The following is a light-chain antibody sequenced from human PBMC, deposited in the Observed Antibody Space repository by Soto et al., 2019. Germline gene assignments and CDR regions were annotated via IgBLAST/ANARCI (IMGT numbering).Light chain of an antibody. CDR2: SAS. CDR3: QQNGSLPIT. Sequence: EIMLTQSPGTLSLSPGERATLSCRASQSPSGGYLAWFQQKPGQTPRLLIYSASNRATDIPDRFSGSGSGTDFTLTISRLEPEDFVVYYCQQNGSLPITFGQGTRLEIK. J-gene: IGKJ5*01. CDR1: QSPSGGY. V-gene: IGKV3-20*01.